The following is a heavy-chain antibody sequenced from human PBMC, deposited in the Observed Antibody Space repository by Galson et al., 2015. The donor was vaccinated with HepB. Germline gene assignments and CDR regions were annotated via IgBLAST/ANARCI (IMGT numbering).Heavy chain of an antibody. V-gene: IGHV3-30*04. Sequence: SLRLSCAASRFTFSTYAMHWVRQAPGKGLEWVAFISFDGSKTFHADSVKGRFTISRDNSKDTLYLQINRLRADDTAVYYCAREGPAAPSYHYYGMDVWGQGTAVTVSS. J-gene: IGHJ6*02. CDR2: ISFDGSKT. D-gene: IGHD2-2*01. CDR1: RFTFSTYA. CDR3: AREGPAAPSYHYYGMDV.